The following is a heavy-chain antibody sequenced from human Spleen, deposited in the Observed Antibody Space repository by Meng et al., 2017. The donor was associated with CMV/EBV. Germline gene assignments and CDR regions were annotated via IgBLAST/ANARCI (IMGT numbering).Heavy chain of an antibody. CDR1: GGSISSYY. Sequence: SETLSLTCTVSGGSISSYYWSWIRQPPGMGLEWIGNIYDSGRTNYKSSLKSRVTISVDTSKKQFSLKLNSVTAADTAFYYCARALDYYDTSDYGCFDPWGQGTLVTVSS. J-gene: IGHJ5*02. CDR3: ARALDYYDTSDYGCFDP. D-gene: IGHD3-22*01. V-gene: IGHV4-59*01. CDR2: IYDSGRT.